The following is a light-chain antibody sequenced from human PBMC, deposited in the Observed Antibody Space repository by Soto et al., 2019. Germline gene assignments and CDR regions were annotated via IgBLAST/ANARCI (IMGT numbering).Light chain of an antibody. CDR1: QTIKSS. Sequence: EIVLTQSPATLSLSPGERATLSCRASQTIKSSLAWYQQRPGRAPRLLIYDASNRATGIPARFSGSGSGTDFTLTIGSLEPEDFAVYYCQQRSDWPLTFGGGTKVEIK. CDR2: DAS. J-gene: IGKJ4*01. CDR3: QQRSDWPLT. V-gene: IGKV3-11*01.